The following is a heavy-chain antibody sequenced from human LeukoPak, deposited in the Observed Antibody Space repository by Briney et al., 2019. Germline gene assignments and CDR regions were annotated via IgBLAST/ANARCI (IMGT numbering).Heavy chain of an antibody. CDR1: GGSFSGSY. V-gene: IGHV4-34*01. J-gene: IGHJ4*02. D-gene: IGHD5-24*01. CDR2: INHRGST. CDR3: ARGLGDGYNYAYY. Sequence: PSETLSLTCAVYGGSFSGSYWSWIRQPPGKGLEWIGEINHRGSTNYNPSLKSRVTVSVDTSKKQFSLKLSSVTAADTAVYYCARGLGDGYNYAYYWGQGTLVTVSS.